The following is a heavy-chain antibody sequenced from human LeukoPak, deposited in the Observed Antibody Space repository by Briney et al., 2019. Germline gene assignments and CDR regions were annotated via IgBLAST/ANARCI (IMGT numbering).Heavy chain of an antibody. CDR1: GFTFSNHW. J-gene: IGHJ4*02. Sequence: AGGSLRLSCAASGFTFSNHWMHWVRQAPGKGLMWVSRINTDGSNTHYADSVKGRFTISRDNAKNTLYLQMNGLRVEDTAVYYCVVWGEDRSGHRFDFWGQGTLVTVSS. CDR3: VVWGEDRSGHRFDF. V-gene: IGHV3-74*01. CDR2: INTDGSNT. D-gene: IGHD3-22*01.